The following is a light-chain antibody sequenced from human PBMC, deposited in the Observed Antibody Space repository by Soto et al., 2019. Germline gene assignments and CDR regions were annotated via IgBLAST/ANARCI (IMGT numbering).Light chain of an antibody. CDR1: QSVSSY. Sequence: EIVLTQSPATLSLSPGERATLSCRASQSVSSYLAWYQQKPGQAPRLLIYDASNRATGIPARFSGSGSGTAFPLTISSLEPEFFAVYYCQQRTYCLICGGGPRVDIK. J-gene: IGKJ4*01. V-gene: IGKV3-11*01. CDR3: QQRTYCLI. CDR2: DAS.